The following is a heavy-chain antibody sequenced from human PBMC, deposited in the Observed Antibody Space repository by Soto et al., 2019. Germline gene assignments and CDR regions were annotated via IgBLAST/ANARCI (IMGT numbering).Heavy chain of an antibody. CDR3: ARGPRNRQWSLFDY. CDR2: ISYDGSNK. D-gene: IGHD6-19*01. CDR1: GFTFSSYA. J-gene: IGHJ4*02. Sequence: GGSLRLSCAASGFTFSSYAMHWVRQAPGKGLEWVAVISYDGSNKYYADSVKGRFTISRDNSKNTLYLQMNSLRAEDTAVYYCARGPRNRQWSLFDYWGQGTLVTVSS. V-gene: IGHV3-30*04.